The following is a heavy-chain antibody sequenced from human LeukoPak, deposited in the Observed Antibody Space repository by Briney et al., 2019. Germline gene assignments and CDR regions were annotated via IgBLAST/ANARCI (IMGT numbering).Heavy chain of an antibody. CDR3: ARDRGAVAGTGYFDY. J-gene: IGHJ4*02. CDR2: ISYDGSNK. V-gene: IGHV3-30*04. Sequence: RTGMPLSLLCAASGFTYSSYDMLWVPHAPGKGLEGGTDISYDGSNKYYADSVKGRFTISRDNSKNTLYLQMNSLRAEDTAVYYCARDRGAVAGTGYFDYWGQGTLVTVSS. D-gene: IGHD6-19*01. CDR1: GFTYSSYD.